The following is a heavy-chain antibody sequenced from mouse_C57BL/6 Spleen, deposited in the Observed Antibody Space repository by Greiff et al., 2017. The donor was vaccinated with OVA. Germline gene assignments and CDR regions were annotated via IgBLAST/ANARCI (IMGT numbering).Heavy chain of an antibody. J-gene: IGHJ2*01. Sequence: QVQLQQSGAELVKPGASVKISCKASGYAFSSYWMNWVKQRPGKGLEWIGQIYPGDGDTNYNGKFKGKATLTADKSSSTAYMQLSSLTSEDSAVYFCARGLITTVVATPDYWGQGTTLTVSS. CDR2: IYPGDGDT. D-gene: IGHD1-1*01. CDR3: ARGLITTVVATPDY. CDR1: GYAFSSYW. V-gene: IGHV1-80*01.